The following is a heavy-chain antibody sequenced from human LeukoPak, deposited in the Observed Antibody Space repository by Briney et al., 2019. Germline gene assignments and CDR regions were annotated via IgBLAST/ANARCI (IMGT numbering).Heavy chain of an antibody. V-gene: IGHV4-39*01. CDR1: GGSISSSSYY. Sequence: PSETLSLTCTVSGGSISSSSYYWGWNRQPPGKKREWIGNIYYSGSTYYNPSLKSRVTISVDTTKNQFSLKLSSVTAADTAVYYCAADYGDYYFDSWGQGTLVTVSS. CDR3: AADYGDYYFDS. D-gene: IGHD4-17*01. CDR2: IYYSGST. J-gene: IGHJ4*02.